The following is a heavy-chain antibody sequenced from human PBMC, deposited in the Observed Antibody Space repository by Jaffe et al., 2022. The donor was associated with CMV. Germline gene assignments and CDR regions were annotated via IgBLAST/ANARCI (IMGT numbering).Heavy chain of an antibody. V-gene: IGHV5-51*01. D-gene: IGHD6-19*01. J-gene: IGHJ3*02. Sequence: EVQLVQSGAEVKKPGESLKISCKGSGYSFTSYWIGWVRQMPGKGLEWMGIIYPGDSDTRYSPSFQGQVTISADKSISTAYLQWSSLKASDTAMYYCARVQWLETSVDDAFDIWGQGTMVTVSS. CDR2: IYPGDSDT. CDR1: GYSFTSYW. CDR3: ARVQWLETSVDDAFDI.